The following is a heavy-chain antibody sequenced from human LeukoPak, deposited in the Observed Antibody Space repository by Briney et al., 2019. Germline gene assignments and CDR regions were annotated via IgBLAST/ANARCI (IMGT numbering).Heavy chain of an antibody. V-gene: IGHV4-61*02. J-gene: IGHJ4*02. CDR1: GGSISSGSYY. CDR2: ICTSGST. Sequence: PSETLSLTCTVSGGSISSGSYYWSWIRQPAGKGLEWIGRICTSGSTNYNPSLKSRVTISVDTSKNQFSLKLSSVTTADTAVYYCARTGTIFGVVMDWGQGTLVTVSS. D-gene: IGHD3-3*01. CDR3: ARTGTIFGVVMD.